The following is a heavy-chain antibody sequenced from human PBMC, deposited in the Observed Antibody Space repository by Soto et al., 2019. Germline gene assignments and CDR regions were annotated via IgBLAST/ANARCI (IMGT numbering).Heavy chain of an antibody. CDR3: ARTAGVAVAGTREYYFDY. J-gene: IGHJ4*02. CDR2: IDWDDDK. CDR1: GFSLSTSGMC. D-gene: IGHD6-19*01. Sequence: SGPTLGNPTQTLTLTCTFSGFSLSTSGMCVSWIRQPPGKALEWLARIDWDDDKYYSTSLKTRLTISKDTSKNQVVLTMTNMDTVDTATYYCARTAGVAVAGTREYYFDYWGQGTLVTVSS. V-gene: IGHV2-70*11.